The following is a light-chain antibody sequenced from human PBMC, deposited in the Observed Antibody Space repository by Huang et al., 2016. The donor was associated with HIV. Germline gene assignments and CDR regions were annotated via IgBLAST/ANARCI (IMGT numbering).Light chain of an antibody. CDR1: QSVSSY. CDR3: QQRSTWPFT. J-gene: IGKJ2*01. CDR2: DAS. V-gene: IGKV3-11*01. Sequence: EIVLTQSPATLSLSPGEGATLSCRASQSVSSYLAWYQQSPGQAPRLLIYDASNRATGDPTRFSGSGSGTDFTLTITSLEPEDFAVYYCQQRSTWPFTFGQGTKLEIK.